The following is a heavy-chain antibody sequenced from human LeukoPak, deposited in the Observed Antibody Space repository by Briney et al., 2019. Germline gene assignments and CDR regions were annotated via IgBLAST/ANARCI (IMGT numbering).Heavy chain of an antibody. J-gene: IGHJ3*02. CDR3: AKRRRPAVAVPPGAFDI. V-gene: IGHV3-23*01. Sequence: GGSLRLSCAASGFTFSSYAMSWVRQAPGKGLEWVSAISGSGGSTYYADSVKGRFTISRDNSKNTLYLQMNSLRAEGTAVNYCAKRRRPAVAVPPGAFDIWGPRTMVTV. CDR2: ISGSGGST. D-gene: IGHD6-19*01. CDR1: GFTFSSYA.